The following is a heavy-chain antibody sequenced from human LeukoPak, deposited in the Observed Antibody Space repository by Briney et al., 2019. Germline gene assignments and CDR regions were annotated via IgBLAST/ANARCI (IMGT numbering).Heavy chain of an antibody. CDR3: ARDPVLFSPYQLPGMNHMDV. V-gene: IGHV3-48*01. D-gene: IGHD2-2*01. CDR2: ISSSSSTI. J-gene: IGHJ6*03. CDR1: GFTFSSYS. Sequence: RTGGSLRLSCAASGFTFSSYSMNWVRQAPGKGLEWVSYISSSSSTIYYADSVKGRFTISRDNAKNSLYLQMNSLRAEDTAVYYCARDPVLFSPYQLPGMNHMDVWGKGTTVTVSS.